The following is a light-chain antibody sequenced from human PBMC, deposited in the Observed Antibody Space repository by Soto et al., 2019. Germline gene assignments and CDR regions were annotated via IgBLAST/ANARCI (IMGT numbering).Light chain of an antibody. Sequence: DIQMTQSPSALSASVGDRVTITCRARQSISTYLEWFQQKPGKAPKLLIYGASTLQSGVPSRFSGSGSGTDFTLTISSRQPEDVATYYCHKYNSAPPFTFGQGTRLEI. CDR2: GAS. CDR3: HKYNSAPPFT. CDR1: QSISTY. J-gene: IGKJ5*01. V-gene: IGKV1-27*01.